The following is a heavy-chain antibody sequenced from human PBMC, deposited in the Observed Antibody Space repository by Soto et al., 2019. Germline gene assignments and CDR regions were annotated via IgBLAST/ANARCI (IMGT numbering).Heavy chain of an antibody. V-gene: IGHV3-23*01. CDR2: ITGSGGGT. D-gene: IGHD6-19*01. J-gene: IGHJ4*02. Sequence: GGSLRLSCAASGFTFSSYGMGWVRQAPGKGLEWVSGITGSGGGTYGADSVKGRFTISRDNSKNTLYLEMNSLRAEDTAVYYCAKDPIGSGFFRFDDWGQGTLVTVSS. CDR1: GFTFSSYG. CDR3: AKDPIGSGFFRFDD.